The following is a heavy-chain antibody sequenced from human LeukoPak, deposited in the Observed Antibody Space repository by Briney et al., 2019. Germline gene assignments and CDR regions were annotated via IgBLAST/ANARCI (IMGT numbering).Heavy chain of an antibody. CDR2: IYTSGST. Sequence: SETLSLTCTVSGGSISSYYWSWIRQPAGKGLEWIGRIYTSGSTNYNPSLKSRVTMSVDTSKNQFSLKLSSVTAADTAVYYCARGGGRQLASSHSYFDYWGQGTLVTVSS. D-gene: IGHD2-15*01. CDR1: GGSISSYY. J-gene: IGHJ4*02. V-gene: IGHV4-4*07. CDR3: ARGGGRQLASSHSYFDY.